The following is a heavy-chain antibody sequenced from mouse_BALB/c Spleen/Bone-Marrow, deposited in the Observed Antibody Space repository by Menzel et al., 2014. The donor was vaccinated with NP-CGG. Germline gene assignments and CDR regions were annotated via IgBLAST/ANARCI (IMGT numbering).Heavy chain of an antibody. D-gene: IGHD2-2*01. J-gene: IGHJ4*01. CDR1: GFSVISYG. CDR3: ARNDYGYPHYAMDY. CDR2: IWSGGST. V-gene: IGHV2-4*02. Sequence: VQLQQSGPGLVQPSQSLFITCTVSGFSVISYGVHWVRQPPGKGLEWLGVIWSGGSTDYNAAFISRLSINKDNSKSQVFFKMNSLQADDTAIYYCARNDYGYPHYAMDYWGQGTSVTVSS.